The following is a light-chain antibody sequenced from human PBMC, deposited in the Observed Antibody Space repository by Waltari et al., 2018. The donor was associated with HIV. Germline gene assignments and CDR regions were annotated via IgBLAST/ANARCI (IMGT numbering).Light chain of an antibody. V-gene: IGKV3-15*01. CDR2: GAT. CDR3: QQYNGWPFT. CDR1: QSVITH. Sequence: EIVMTQSPATLSVSPGERVTLSCRASQSVITHLAWYQQRPGQTPRLLILGATTRAIGIPARFIGSGSGADFTLTINSLQSEDFAVYYCQQYNGWPFTFGPGTKVDF. J-gene: IGKJ3*01.